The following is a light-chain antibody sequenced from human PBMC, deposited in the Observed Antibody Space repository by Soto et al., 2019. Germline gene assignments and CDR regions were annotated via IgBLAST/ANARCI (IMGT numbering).Light chain of an antibody. CDR3: QHYQSGHPIT. CDR2: GAS. CDR1: PSVGTS. Sequence: EILLTQSPDTLYLSPGERATLSCIAAPSVGTSLAWYQHKTGQAPSLLISGASSRATGIPDRFTGSGSETSFTLTISRLEPEDFALYYCQHYQSGHPITVGQGTLLEIK. J-gene: IGKJ5*01. V-gene: IGKV3-20*01.